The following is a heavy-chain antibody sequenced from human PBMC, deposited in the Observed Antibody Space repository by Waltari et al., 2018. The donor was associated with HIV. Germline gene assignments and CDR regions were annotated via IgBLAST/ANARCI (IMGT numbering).Heavy chain of an antibody. D-gene: IGHD2-2*01. CDR1: GFTFSSYA. Sequence: QVQLVESGGGVVQPGRSLRPSCAASGFTFSSYAMQWVRQAPGKGLEWVAVISYDGSNKYYADSVKGRFTISRDNSKNTLYLQMNSLRAEDTAVYYCARDPQYCSSTSCSYYFDYWGQGTLVTVSS. CDR3: ARDPQYCSSTSCSYYFDY. CDR2: ISYDGSNK. J-gene: IGHJ4*02. V-gene: IGHV3-30-3*01.